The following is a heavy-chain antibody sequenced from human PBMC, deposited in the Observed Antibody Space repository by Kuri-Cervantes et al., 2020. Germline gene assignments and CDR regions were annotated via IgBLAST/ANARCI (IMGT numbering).Heavy chain of an antibody. V-gene: IGHV1-69*13. CDR3: ARVSQWLVGWFDP. CDR1: GGTFSSYA. CDR2: IIPIFGTA. D-gene: IGHD6-19*01. Sequence: SVKVSCKASGGTFSSYAISWVRQAPGQGLEWMGGIIPIFGTANYAQKFQGRVTITADESTSTAYMELRSLRSDDTAVYYCARVSQWLVGWFDPWGQGTLVTVSS. J-gene: IGHJ5*02.